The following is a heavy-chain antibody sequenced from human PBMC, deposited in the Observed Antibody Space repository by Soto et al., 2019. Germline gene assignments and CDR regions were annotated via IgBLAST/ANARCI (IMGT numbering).Heavy chain of an antibody. CDR1: GYTFTKYA. V-gene: IGHV1-18*01. J-gene: IGHJ6*02. CDR2: ISVYNGNT. D-gene: IGHD6-19*01. CDR3: AREGAGLYYYYYGMDV. Sequence: QVQLVRSGAEVKTPGASVKVSCKASGYTFTKYAISWMRQAPGQGLEWIGWISVYNGNTKYAENLQGRVTVTTDTSTTTVYMELRSLRSDDTAVYYCAREGAGLYYYYYGMDVWGQGTTVTVPS.